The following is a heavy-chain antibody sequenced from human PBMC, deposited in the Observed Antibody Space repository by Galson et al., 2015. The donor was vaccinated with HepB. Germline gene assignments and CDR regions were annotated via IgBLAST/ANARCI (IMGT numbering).Heavy chain of an antibody. J-gene: IGHJ6*02. D-gene: IGHD5-12*01. V-gene: IGHV2-5*02. CDR2: IYWDDDK. Sequence: PALVKPTQTLTLTCTFSGFSLSTRGVGVGWIRQPPGKALEWLSLIYWDDDKRYSPSLKSRLTITKDTSKNQVVLTMTNMDPVDTATCYCARMKIGVATTLYYYYYGMDVWGQGTTVTVSS. CDR3: ARMKIGVATTLYYYYYGMDV. CDR1: GFSLSTRGVG.